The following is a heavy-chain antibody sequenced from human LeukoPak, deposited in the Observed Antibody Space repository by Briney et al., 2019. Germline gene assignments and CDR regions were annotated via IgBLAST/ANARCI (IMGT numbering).Heavy chain of an antibody. D-gene: IGHD5-18*01. V-gene: IGHV4-39*07. CDR2: IYYSGST. Sequence: SETLSLTCTVSGGSIRSSSYYWGWIRQPPGKRLEWIGLIYYSGSTSYNPSLKSRVTISVDTSKNQFSLKLSAVTAADTAVYYCARGADPGDVDTAMVSFDYWGQGTLVTVSS. J-gene: IGHJ4*02. CDR3: ARGADPGDVDTAMVSFDY. CDR1: GGSIRSSSYY.